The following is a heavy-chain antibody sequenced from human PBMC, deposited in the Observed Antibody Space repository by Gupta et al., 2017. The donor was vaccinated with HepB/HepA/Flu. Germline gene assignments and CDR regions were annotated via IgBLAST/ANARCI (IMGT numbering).Heavy chain of an antibody. CDR1: GGSFSSSSYY. CDR3: ARGNGYYFHLDY. CDR2: IYSSGST. J-gene: IGHJ4*02. V-gene: IGHV4-39*01. Sequence: QLQLQESGPGLVKPSETLSLTCTVSGGSFSSSSYYWGWIRQHPGKGLEWIGNIYSSGSTYYSPSLKSRVTISLDTSKNQFSLKLSSVTAADTAVYYCARGNGYYFHLDYWGQGTLVTVSS. D-gene: IGHD3-22*01.